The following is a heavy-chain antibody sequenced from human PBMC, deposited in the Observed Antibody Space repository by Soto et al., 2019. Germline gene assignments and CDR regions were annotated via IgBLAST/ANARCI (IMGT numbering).Heavy chain of an antibody. V-gene: IGHV3-48*02. Sequence: LRLSCVASGFPFGNYTFNWVRQAPGKGLEWVSHITDGSLTKHYADFVQGRFTISRDNAKSSLYLEMNDLRDEDTAVYYCARDTSHGVTIGGLDSWGQGTLVTVSS. J-gene: IGHJ4*02. CDR3: ARDTSHGVTIGGLDS. CDR2: ITDGSLTK. CDR1: GFPFGNYT. D-gene: IGHD3-16*01.